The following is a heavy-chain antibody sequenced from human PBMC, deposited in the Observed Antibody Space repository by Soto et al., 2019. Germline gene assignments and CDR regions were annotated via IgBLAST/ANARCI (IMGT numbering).Heavy chain of an antibody. J-gene: IGHJ4*02. V-gene: IGHV3-21*06. Sequence: GGSLRLSCAASGFTFSRYTMSWVRQAPGKGLEWVSSISSTTNYIYYGDSMKGRFTISRDNAKNSLYLEMNSLRAEDTAVYYCARESEDLTSNFDYWGQGTLVTVSS. CDR1: GFTFSRYT. CDR3: ARESEDLTSNFDY. CDR2: ISSTTNYI.